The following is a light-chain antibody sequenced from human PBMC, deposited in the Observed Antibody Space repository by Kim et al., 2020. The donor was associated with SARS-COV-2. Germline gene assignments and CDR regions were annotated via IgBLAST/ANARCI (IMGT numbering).Light chain of an antibody. CDR2: AAS. Sequence: ASVGNRVTLTCRASQGIRNDLGWYQQKPGKAPKLLIYAASSLPSGVPSRFSGSGSGTDFTLTISSLQPEDFATYYCLQDYNYPLTFGGGTKVEIK. J-gene: IGKJ4*01. CDR3: LQDYNYPLT. CDR1: QGIRND. V-gene: IGKV1-6*01.